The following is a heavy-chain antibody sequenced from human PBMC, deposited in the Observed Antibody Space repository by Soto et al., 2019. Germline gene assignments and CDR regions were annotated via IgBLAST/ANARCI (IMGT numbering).Heavy chain of an antibody. CDR3: ALDAGGWYPLQSPWFDP. D-gene: IGHD6-19*01. Sequence: SETLSLTCTVSGGSISSGGYYWSWIRHHPGKGLEWIGYIYYSGSAYYNPSLKSRVTISVDTSKNQFSLRLSSVTAADTAVYYCALDAGGWYPLQSPWFDPWVQGTLVTVSS. J-gene: IGHJ5*02. V-gene: IGHV4-31*03. CDR1: GGSISSGGYY. CDR2: IYYSGSA.